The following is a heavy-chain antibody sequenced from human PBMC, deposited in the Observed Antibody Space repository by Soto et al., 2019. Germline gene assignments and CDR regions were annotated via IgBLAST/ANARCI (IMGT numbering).Heavy chain of an antibody. Sequence: EVQLLESGGGLVQPGGSLRLSCAASGFTFSSYAMSWVRQAPGKGLEWVSAISGSGGSTYYADSVKGRFTISRDNYKNTLYLQMNSLRAEDTAVYYCAKDPTRITTYYYDSSGYYYDMGAFDIWGQGTMVTVSS. J-gene: IGHJ3*02. CDR3: AKDPTRITTYYYDSSGYYYDMGAFDI. D-gene: IGHD3-22*01. CDR1: GFTFSSYA. V-gene: IGHV3-23*01. CDR2: ISGSGGST.